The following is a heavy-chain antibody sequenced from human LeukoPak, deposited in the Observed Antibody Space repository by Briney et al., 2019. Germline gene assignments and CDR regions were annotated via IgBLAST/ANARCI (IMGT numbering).Heavy chain of an antibody. J-gene: IGHJ5*02. Sequence: SETLSLTRTVSGGSISSYYWSWIRQPPGKGLEWVGVIYYSGSTNYNPSLKSRVTISVDTSKNQFSLKLSSVTAADTAVYYCARASFITVTTLGWFDPWGQGTLVTVSS. CDR1: GGSISSYY. V-gene: IGHV4-59*01. CDR2: IYYSGST. D-gene: IGHD4-17*01. CDR3: ARASFITVTTLGWFDP.